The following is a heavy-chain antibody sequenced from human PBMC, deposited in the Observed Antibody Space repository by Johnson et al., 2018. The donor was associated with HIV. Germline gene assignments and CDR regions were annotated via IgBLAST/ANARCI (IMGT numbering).Heavy chain of an antibody. Sequence: VQLVESGGGLVQPGGSLRLSCAASGFTFRSYWMTWFRQTPGKGLEWVANINDGGRNQYHADSVKGRFTISRDNSKNTLYLQMNSLRAEDTAVYYCARSGLVQTYYYGSGSYKDAFDIWGQGTMVTVSS. CDR2: INDGGRNQ. CDR1: GFTFRSYW. V-gene: IGHV3-7*01. D-gene: IGHD3-10*01. J-gene: IGHJ3*02. CDR3: ARSGLVQTYYYGSGSYKDAFDI.